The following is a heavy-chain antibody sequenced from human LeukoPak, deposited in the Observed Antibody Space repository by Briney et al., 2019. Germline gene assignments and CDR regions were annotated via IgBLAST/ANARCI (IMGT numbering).Heavy chain of an antibody. J-gene: IGHJ5*02. D-gene: IGHD2-15*01. CDR1: GYTFTGYY. V-gene: IGHV1-46*01. CDR2: INASGGST. CDR3: AREGCSGGSCYSWFDP. Sequence: ASVKVSCKASGYTFTGYYMHWVRQAPGQGLEWMGIINASGGSTSYAQKFQGRVTMTRDTSTSTVYVQLSSLRSEDTAVYYCAREGCSGGSCYSWFDPWGQGTLVTVSS.